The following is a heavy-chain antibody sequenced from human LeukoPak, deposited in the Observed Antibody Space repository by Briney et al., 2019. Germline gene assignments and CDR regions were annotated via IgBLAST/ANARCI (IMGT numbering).Heavy chain of an antibody. V-gene: IGHV5-51*01. CDR3: ARPRQGSCLWGCMDV. CDR1: GYSFTSYW. D-gene: IGHD2-2*01. CDR2: IYPGDSDT. Sequence: GESLKISCKGSGYSFTSYWIGWVRQLPGKGLGWMGIIYPGDSDTRYSPSFQGQVTISADKSISTAYLQWSSLKASDTAMYYCARPRQGSCLWGCMDVWGQGTTVTVSS. J-gene: IGHJ6*02.